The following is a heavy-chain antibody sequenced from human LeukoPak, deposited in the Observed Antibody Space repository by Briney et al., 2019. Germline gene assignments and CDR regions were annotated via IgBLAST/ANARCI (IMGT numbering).Heavy chain of an antibody. V-gene: IGHV4-39*01. Sequence: SETLSLTCSVAGSSISSSTYYWGWIRQPPGKGLEWIGSINSEGNTYYNPSLKSRITISVDTSRNQFSLRLNSVTAADTAVYYCARQWTYWGQGILVTVSS. CDR1: GSSISSSTYY. J-gene: IGHJ4*02. CDR3: ARQWTY. D-gene: IGHD3/OR15-3a*01. CDR2: INSEGNT.